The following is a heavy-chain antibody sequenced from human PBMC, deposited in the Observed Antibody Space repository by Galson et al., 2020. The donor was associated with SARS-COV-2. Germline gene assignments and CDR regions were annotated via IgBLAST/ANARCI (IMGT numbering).Heavy chain of an antibody. CDR3: ARDEDGYNDF. Sequence: PGGSLRLSCAASGFTVNSYAMHWVRQAPGKGLEWVAVISNDGSNKYYADSVKGRFSISRDNSKNTLYLQMNNLRADDTAVYYCARDEDGYNDFWGQGTLVAVSS. CDR2: ISNDGSNK. CDR1: GFTVNSYA. D-gene: IGHD5-12*01. V-gene: IGHV3-30*03. J-gene: IGHJ4*02.